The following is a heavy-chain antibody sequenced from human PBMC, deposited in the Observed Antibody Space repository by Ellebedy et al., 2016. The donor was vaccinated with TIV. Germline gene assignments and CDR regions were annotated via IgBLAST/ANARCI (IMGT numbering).Heavy chain of an antibody. CDR2: IVVGSGTT. J-gene: IGHJ4*02. Sequence: AASVKVSCKASGFTFTSSDMQWVRHARGQRLEWIGWIVVGSGTTNYAQKFQERVTITRDMSTSTSYLGLSSLRSEYTAVYYCSADSGYSGSYYAAMGIDYWGQGTLATVSS. V-gene: IGHV1-58*02. CDR3: SADSGYSGSYYAAMGIDY. D-gene: IGHD1-26*01. CDR1: GFTFTSSD.